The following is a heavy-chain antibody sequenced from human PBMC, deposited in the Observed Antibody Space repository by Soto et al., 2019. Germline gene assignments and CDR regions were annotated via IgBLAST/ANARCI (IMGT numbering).Heavy chain of an antibody. CDR1: GYTFTSYG. V-gene: IGHV1-18*04. CDR3: ERDRDNYDFWSGYPRFDY. CDR2: ISAYNGNT. D-gene: IGHD3-3*01. Sequence: QVQLVQSGAEVKKPGASVKVSCKASGYTFTSYGISWGRQAPGQGLEWMVWISAYNGNTNYAQKLQGRVTMTTDTSTSTDYMELRSLRSDDTAVYYCERDRDNYDFWSGYPRFDYWGQGTLVTVSS. J-gene: IGHJ4*02.